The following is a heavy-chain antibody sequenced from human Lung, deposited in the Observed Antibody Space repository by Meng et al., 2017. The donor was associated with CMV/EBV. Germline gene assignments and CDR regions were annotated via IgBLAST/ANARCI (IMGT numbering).Heavy chain of an antibody. CDR3: SSTISGNYDY. D-gene: IGHD1-26*01. Sequence: GESXKISCAASGFTFSAFDMHWVRQASGKGLEWVSRVRGKSNSYATASGAAVEGRFTISRDDSKNTAYLQMNSLKTEDTAVYYCSSTISGNYDYLGQGTLVTVSS. V-gene: IGHV3-73*01. CDR1: GFTFSAFD. CDR2: VRGKSNSYAT. J-gene: IGHJ4*02.